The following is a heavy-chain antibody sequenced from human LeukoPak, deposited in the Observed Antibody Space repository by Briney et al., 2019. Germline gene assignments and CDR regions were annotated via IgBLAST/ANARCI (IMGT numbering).Heavy chain of an antibody. CDR2: IYHSGRT. Sequence: SETLSLTCTVSGYSISSGYYWGWIRQPPGKGLEWIGSIYHSGRTYYNPSLKSRVTISVDRSKNQFSLKLSSVTAADTAVYYCARGIAAAGTSIDHWGQGTLVTVSS. CDR1: GYSISSGYY. J-gene: IGHJ4*02. V-gene: IGHV4-38-2*02. CDR3: ARGIAAAGTSIDH. D-gene: IGHD6-13*01.